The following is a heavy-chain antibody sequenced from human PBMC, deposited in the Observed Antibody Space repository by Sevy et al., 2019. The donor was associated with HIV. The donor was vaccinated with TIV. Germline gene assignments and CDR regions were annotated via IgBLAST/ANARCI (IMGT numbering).Heavy chain of an antibody. CDR2: IIPIFGTA. D-gene: IGHD3-22*01. CDR1: GGTFSSYA. V-gene: IGHV1-69*13. CDR3: ARDGAGKYYDSSGDYGGLGLDY. J-gene: IGHJ4*02. Sequence: ASVKVSCKASGGTFSSYAISWVRQAPGQGLEWMGGIIPIFGTANYAQKFQGRVTITADESTGTAYIELSSLRSEDTAVYYCARDGAGKYYDSSGDYGGLGLDYWGQGTLVTVSS.